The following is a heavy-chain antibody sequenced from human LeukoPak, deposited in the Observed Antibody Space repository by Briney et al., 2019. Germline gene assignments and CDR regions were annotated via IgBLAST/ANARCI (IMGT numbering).Heavy chain of an antibody. V-gene: IGHV5-51*01. CDR1: GYSFTSYW. J-gene: IGHJ4*02. Sequence: GESLKISFKGSGYSFTSYWIAWVRPMPGKGLEWMGIIYPGDSDTRYSPSFQGQVTISVDKSVSAAYLQWSSLKASDTAMYYCASPPTRECSSISCPLSYWGQGTLVTVSS. D-gene: IGHD2-2*01. CDR3: ASPPTRECSSISCPLSY. CDR2: IYPGDSDT.